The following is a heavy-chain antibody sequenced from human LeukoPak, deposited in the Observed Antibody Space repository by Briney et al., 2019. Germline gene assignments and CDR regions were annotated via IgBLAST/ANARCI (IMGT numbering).Heavy chain of an antibody. Sequence: GGSLRLSCAASGFTFSSYRMHWVRHAPGKGRVWGSYINSSSRTIYYADYVKGRFTISRDNAKNTRDLQMNSLRAEDTAVDYCARGECQRFHGVWFDPWGQGTLVTVSS. CDR2: INSSSRTI. V-gene: IGHV3-48*01. D-gene: IGHD2-2*01. CDR3: ARGECQRFHGVWFDP. CDR1: GFTFSSYR. J-gene: IGHJ5*02.